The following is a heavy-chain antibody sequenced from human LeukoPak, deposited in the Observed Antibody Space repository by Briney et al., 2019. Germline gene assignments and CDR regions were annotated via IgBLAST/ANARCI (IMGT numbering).Heavy chain of an antibody. D-gene: IGHD3-10*01. CDR3: ARDRNYGSGSYSLYYYYGMDV. Sequence: GGSLRLSCAASGFTFSSYSMNWVRQAPGEGLEWVSSISSSSSYIYYADSVKGRFTISRDNAKNSLYLQMNSLRAEDTAVYYCARDRNYGSGSYSLYYYYGMDVWGKGTTVTVSS. J-gene: IGHJ6*04. V-gene: IGHV3-21*01. CDR2: ISSSSSYI. CDR1: GFTFSSYS.